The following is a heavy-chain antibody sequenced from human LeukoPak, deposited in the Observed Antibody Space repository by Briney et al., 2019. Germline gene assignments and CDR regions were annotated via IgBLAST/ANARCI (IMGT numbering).Heavy chain of an antibody. CDR3: ARDLSGRANAFDI. CDR1: GGSISSYY. Sequence: SETLSLTCTVSGGSISSYYWSWIRQPPGKGLEWIGYIYTSGSTNYNPSLKSRVTMSVDTSKNQFSLKLSSVTAADTAVYYCARDLSGRANAFDIWGQGTMVTVSS. J-gene: IGHJ3*02. D-gene: IGHD1-26*01. CDR2: IYTSGST. V-gene: IGHV4-4*08.